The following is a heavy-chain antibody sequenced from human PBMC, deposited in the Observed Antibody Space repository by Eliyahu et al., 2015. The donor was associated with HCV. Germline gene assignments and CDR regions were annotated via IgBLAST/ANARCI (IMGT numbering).Heavy chain of an antibody. CDR3: ARGLFLYDILTGFDY. D-gene: IGHD3-9*01. V-gene: IGHV4-34*01. CDR1: GGSFSGYY. Sequence: QVQLQQWGAGLLKPSETLSLTCAVYGGSFSGYYWSWIRQPPGKGLEWIGEINHSGSTNYNPSLKSRVTISVDTSKNQFSLKLSSVTAADTAVYYCARGLFLYDILTGFDYWGQGTLVTVSS. CDR2: INHSGST. J-gene: IGHJ4*02.